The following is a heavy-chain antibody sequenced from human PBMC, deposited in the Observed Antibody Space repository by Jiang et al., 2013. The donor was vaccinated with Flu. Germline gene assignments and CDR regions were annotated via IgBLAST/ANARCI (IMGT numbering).Heavy chain of an antibody. J-gene: IGHJ4*02. CDR1: GGSMSNFY. D-gene: IGHD6-19*01. CDR3: ARRSVAGSYYFDY. CDR2: IYYTGST. Sequence: GSGLVKPSETLSLTCTVSGGSMSNFYWSWIRQPPGKGLEWIGYIYYTGSTNYNPSLKSRLTISVDTSKNQFSLKMTSVTAADTAVYYCARRSVAGSYYFDYWGQGTLVTVSS. V-gene: IGHV4-59*08.